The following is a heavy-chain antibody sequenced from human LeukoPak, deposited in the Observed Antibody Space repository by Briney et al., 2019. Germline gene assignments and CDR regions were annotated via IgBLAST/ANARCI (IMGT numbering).Heavy chain of an antibody. CDR3: ARTTEGGYTYDYFYYYYMDV. CDR2: IYTTGST. J-gene: IGHJ6*03. CDR1: GGSISSYY. V-gene: IGHV4-4*07. D-gene: IGHD5-18*01. Sequence: PSETLSLTCTVSGGSISSYYWSWIRQSAGKGLEWVGRIYTTGSTNYYPSLKSRVTLSVDTSKNQFSLRLSSVTAADTAVYYCARTTEGGYTYDYFYYYYMDVWGKGTTVTISS.